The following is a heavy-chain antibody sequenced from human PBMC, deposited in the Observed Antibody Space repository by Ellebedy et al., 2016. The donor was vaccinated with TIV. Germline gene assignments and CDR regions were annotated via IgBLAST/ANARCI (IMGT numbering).Heavy chain of an antibody. CDR2: ITDSGRE. J-gene: IGHJ5*01. Sequence: SETLSLTCSVSGGSLNSYYWAWIRQPPGKGLEWVAYITDSGREKYNPSLESRVTVSAAKSRSQFSLQVTSVTAADTAVYYCARMPIYSNSYGWFESWGQGALVTVFS. CDR3: ARMPIYSNSYGWFES. D-gene: IGHD6-13*01. CDR1: GGSLNSYY. V-gene: IGHV4-59*01.